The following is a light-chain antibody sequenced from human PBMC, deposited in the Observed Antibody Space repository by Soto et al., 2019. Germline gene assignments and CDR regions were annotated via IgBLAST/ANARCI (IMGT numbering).Light chain of an antibody. Sequence: EIVLTQSPGTLSLSPGEGATLSCRASQGVSTNFFAWYQQKPGQAPRLLIYGASTRATGIPDRFSGSGSGTDLTLTISRLEPEDFAVYYCQQYGRTSWTFGQGTKVDI. J-gene: IGKJ1*01. V-gene: IGKV3-20*01. CDR3: QQYGRTSWT. CDR1: QGVSTNF. CDR2: GAS.